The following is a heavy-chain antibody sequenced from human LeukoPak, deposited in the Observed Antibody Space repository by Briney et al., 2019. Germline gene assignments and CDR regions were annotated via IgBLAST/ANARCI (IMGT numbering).Heavy chain of an antibody. J-gene: IGHJ4*02. CDR2: IYSGGST. CDR1: GFTVSSNY. Sequence: GGSLRLSCAASGFTVSSNYMSWVRQAPGKGLEWVSVIYSGGSTYYADSVKGRFTISRDNSKNTLYLQMNSLRAEDTAVYYCAKMISRFLAIDYWGQGTLVTVSS. D-gene: IGHD3-3*01. V-gene: IGHV3-66*01. CDR3: AKMISRFLAIDY.